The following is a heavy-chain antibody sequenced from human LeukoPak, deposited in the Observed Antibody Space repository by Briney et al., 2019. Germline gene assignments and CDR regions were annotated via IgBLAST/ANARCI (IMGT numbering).Heavy chain of an antibody. D-gene: IGHD6-6*01. J-gene: IGHJ3*02. CDR3: ATNAPYSSSSLAFDI. Sequence: SQTLSLTCTVSGGSISSGGYYWSWIRQHPGKGLEWVGYIYYSGSTYYYPSLKSRVTISVDTSKNQFYLKLSSVTAADTAVYYCATNAPYSSSSLAFDIWGQGTMVTVSS. CDR2: IYYSGST. CDR1: GGSISSGGYY. V-gene: IGHV4-31*03.